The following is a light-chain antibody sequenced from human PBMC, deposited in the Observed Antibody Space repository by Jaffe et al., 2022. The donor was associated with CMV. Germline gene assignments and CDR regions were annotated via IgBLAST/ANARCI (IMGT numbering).Light chain of an antibody. J-gene: IGLJ3*02. CDR3: NSYSRSSEE. V-gene: IGLV2-14*03. Sequence: QSALTQPASVSGSPGQSITISCTGTSSDIGAYKYVSWYQQHPGKAPKLIIFDVSHRPSGVSTRFSGSKSGHTASLTISGLQAEDEADYYCNSYSRSSEEFGGGTKLTVL. CDR1: SSDIGAYKY. CDR2: DVS.